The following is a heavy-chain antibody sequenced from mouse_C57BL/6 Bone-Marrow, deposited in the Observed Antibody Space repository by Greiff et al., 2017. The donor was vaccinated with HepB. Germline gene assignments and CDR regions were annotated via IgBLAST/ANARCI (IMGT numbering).Heavy chain of an antibody. V-gene: IGHV14-4*01. CDR1: GFNIKDDY. Sequence: EVQLQQSGAELVRPGASVKLSCTASGFNIKDDYMHWVKQRPEQGLEWIGWIDPENGDTEYASKFQGKATITADTSSNTAYLQLSSLTSEDTAVYYCTVITTVVWGQGTTLTVSS. J-gene: IGHJ2*01. CDR2: IDPENGDT. CDR3: TVITTVV. D-gene: IGHD1-1*01.